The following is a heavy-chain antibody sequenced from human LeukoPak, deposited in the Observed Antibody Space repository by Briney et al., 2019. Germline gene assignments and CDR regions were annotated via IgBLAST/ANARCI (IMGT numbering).Heavy chain of an antibody. CDR1: GYTFTNYH. V-gene: IGHV1-46*01. CDR2: LDPSAGDT. J-gene: IGHJ4*02. D-gene: IGHD3-22*01. Sequence: GASVKVSCKASGYTFTNYHMHWVRQAPGQGLEYMGILDPSAGDTTYAQKFQGRVTMTRDTSTSTVYMELSSLRFEDTAVYYCARALGPYYDSSGYYLYWGQGTPVTVSS. CDR3: ARALGPYYDSSGYYLY.